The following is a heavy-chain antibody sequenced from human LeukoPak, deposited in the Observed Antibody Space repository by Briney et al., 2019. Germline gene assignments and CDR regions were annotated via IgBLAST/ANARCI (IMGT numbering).Heavy chain of an antibody. CDR2: IIPIFGTA. J-gene: IGHJ4*02. D-gene: IGHD3-22*01. V-gene: IGHV1-69*13. CDR1: GYTFTSYG. CDR3: ARSTYYYDSSGYYYYLDY. Sequence: SVKVSCKASGYTFTSYGISWVRQAPGQGLEWMGGIIPIFGTANYAQKFQGRVTIIADEFTSTAYMELSSLRSEDTAVYYCARSTYYYDSSGYYYYLDYWGQGTLVTVSS.